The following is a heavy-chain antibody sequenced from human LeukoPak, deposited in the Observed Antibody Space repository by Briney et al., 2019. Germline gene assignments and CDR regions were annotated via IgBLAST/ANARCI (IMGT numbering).Heavy chain of an antibody. D-gene: IGHD4-17*01. J-gene: IGHJ3*02. CDR2: IYYSGST. CDR1: GGSISSYY. V-gene: IGHV4-59*08. CDR3: AAAWEGGYGDYLAFDI. Sequence: PSETLSLTCTVSGGSISSYYWSWIRQPPGKGLEWIGYIYYSGSTNYNPSLKSRVTISVDTSKNQFSLKLSSVTAADTAVYYCAAAWEGGYGDYLAFDIWGQGTMVTVSS.